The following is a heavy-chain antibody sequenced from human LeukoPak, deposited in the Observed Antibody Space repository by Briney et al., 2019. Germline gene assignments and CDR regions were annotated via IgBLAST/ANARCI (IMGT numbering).Heavy chain of an antibody. J-gene: IGHJ4*02. CDR1: GYTFTYHY. V-gene: IGHV1-46*01. CDR3: ARESDSGKDFDC. Sequence: GASVKVSCKASGYTFTYHYIHLVRQAPGQGLEWMGIINPNNGNTNYAQKFQGRATMTRDTSTSTVYMELSSLGSEDTAVYYCARESDSGKDFDCWGQGTLVTVSS. D-gene: IGHD1-26*01. CDR2: INPNNGNT.